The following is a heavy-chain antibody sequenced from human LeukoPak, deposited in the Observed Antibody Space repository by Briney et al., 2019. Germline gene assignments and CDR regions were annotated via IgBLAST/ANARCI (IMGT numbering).Heavy chain of an antibody. CDR3: ARAPDYGDYSYYFDY. J-gene: IGHJ4*02. CDR1: GGSISSGGYS. CDR2: IYHSGST. V-gene: IGHV4-30-2*01. D-gene: IGHD4-17*01. Sequence: PSETLSLTCAVSGGSISSGGYSLSWIRQPPGKGLEWIGYIYHSGSTYYNPSLKSRVTISVDRSKNQFSLKLSSVTAADTAVYYCARAPDYGDYSYYFDYWGQGTLVTVSS.